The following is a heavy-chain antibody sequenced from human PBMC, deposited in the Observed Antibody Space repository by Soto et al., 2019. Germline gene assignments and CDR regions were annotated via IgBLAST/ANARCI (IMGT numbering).Heavy chain of an antibody. CDR3: ARFRDCTGSTCDPSFGFDL. V-gene: IGHV1-18*01. CDR2: ITPYNGNT. J-gene: IGHJ3*01. D-gene: IGHD2-8*02. Sequence: QVQLVQSGPEVKKPGASVKVSCRASGYTFSTHGLSWVRQAPGQGLEWMGWITPYNGNTNYEQKLRGRLTMTTDTATNTGYMEVSSLRSDDTAVYSCARFRDCTGSTCDPSFGFDLWGPGTVVTVSS. CDR1: GYTFSTHG.